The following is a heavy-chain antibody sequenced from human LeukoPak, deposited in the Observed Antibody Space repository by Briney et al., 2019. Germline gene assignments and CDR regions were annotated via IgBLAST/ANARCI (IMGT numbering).Heavy chain of an antibody. CDR1: GGSISSSSYY. Sequence: SETLSLTCTVSGGSISSSSYYWGWIRQPPGKGLEWIGEINHSGSTNYNPSLKSRVTISVDTSKNQFSLKLSSVTAADTAVYYCARGLRGYGDYVLGYWGQGTLVTASS. J-gene: IGHJ4*02. V-gene: IGHV4-39*07. CDR3: ARGLRGYGDYVLGY. CDR2: INHSGST. D-gene: IGHD4-17*01.